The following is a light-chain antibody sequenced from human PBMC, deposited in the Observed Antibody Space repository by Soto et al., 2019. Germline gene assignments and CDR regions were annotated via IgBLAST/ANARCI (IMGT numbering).Light chain of an antibody. Sequence: EIVMTQSPATLSVSPGDRATLSCRASQSVNSNLAWFQQKPGQAPTLLIYGASTRATGIPARFSGSRSGTEFTLTISSLQSEDSAVYYCQQYNDWRITFGQGTRLEIK. V-gene: IGKV3-15*01. CDR1: QSVNSN. CDR2: GAS. J-gene: IGKJ5*01. CDR3: QQYNDWRIT.